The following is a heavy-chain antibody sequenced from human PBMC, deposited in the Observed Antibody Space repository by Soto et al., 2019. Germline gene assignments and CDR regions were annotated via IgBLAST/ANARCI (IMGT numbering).Heavy chain of an antibody. CDR3: ASREWFGELSH. Sequence: QVQLQESGPGLVKPSQTRSLTFTFSGGSISSGDYYWSWIRQPPGKGLEWIGYIYYSGSTYYNPYLKRRVTLSVDTSNNQFSLKLSSVTAADTEVYYCASREWFGELSHWGQGTLVTVSS. D-gene: IGHD3-10*01. V-gene: IGHV4-30-4*01. CDR2: IYYSGST. J-gene: IGHJ4*02. CDR1: GGSISSGDYY.